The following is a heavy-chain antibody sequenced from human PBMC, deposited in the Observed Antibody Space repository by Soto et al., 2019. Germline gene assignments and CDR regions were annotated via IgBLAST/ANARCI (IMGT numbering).Heavy chain of an antibody. D-gene: IGHD3-22*01. V-gene: IGHV3-23*01. Sequence: GGSLRLSCAASGFTFSSYAMSWVRQAPGKGLEWVSAISGSGGSTYYADSLKGRITISRDNSKNTLYLQMNSLRAEDTAVYYCAKAPSGYPHSSDYWGQGTLVTVSS. CDR1: GFTFSSYA. CDR3: AKAPSGYPHSSDY. CDR2: ISGSGGST. J-gene: IGHJ4*02.